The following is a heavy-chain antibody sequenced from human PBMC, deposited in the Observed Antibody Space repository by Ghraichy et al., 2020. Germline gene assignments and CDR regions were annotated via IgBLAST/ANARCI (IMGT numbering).Heavy chain of an antibody. CDR2: INHSGST. J-gene: IGHJ2*01. CDR1: VGSFSCYY. Sequence: SETLSLTCAVYVGSFSCYYWSWIRQPPGKGLEWIGEINHSGSTNYNPSLKSRVTISVDTSKNQFSLKLSSVTAADTAVYYCARGGLSSSGWYRVGWYFDLWGRGTLVTVSS. D-gene: IGHD6-19*01. V-gene: IGHV4-34*01. CDR3: ARGGLSSSGWYRVGWYFDL.